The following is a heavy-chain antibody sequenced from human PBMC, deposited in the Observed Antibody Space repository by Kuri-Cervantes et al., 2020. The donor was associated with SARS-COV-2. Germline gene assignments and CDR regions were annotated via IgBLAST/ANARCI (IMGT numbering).Heavy chain of an antibody. J-gene: IGHJ4*02. D-gene: IGHD3/OR15-3a*01. CDR3: ARPRTGSPRGGPVED. CDR2: IYYSGSN. V-gene: IGHV4-39*07. Sequence: GSLRLSCTVSGGSISSSSYYWGWIRQPPGKGLEWIGSIYYSGSNYYNPSLKSRVTISVDTSKNQFSLKLSSVTAADTAVYYCARPRTGSPRGGPVEDWGQGTLVTVSS. CDR1: GGSISSSSYY.